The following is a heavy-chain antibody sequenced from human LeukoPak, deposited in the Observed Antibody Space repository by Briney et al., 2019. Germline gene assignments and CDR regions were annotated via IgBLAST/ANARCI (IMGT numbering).Heavy chain of an antibody. Sequence: GASVKVSCKASGYTFTGYYMHWVRQAPGQGLEWMGWINPNSGGTNYAQKFQGRVTMTRDTSISTAYMELSRLRSDDTAVYYRARDLGAVGYYAQHPSDYWGQGTLVTVSS. D-gene: IGHD3-10*01. J-gene: IGHJ4*02. CDR3: ARDLGAVGYYAQHPSDY. CDR2: INPNSGGT. V-gene: IGHV1-2*02. CDR1: GYTFTGYY.